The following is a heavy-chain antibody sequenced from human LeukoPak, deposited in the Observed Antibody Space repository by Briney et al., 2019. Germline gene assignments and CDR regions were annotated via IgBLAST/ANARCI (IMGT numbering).Heavy chain of an antibody. CDR1: GFTFSDYY. CDR3: ARRGYGLGYYYYMDV. D-gene: IGHD5-18*01. Sequence: GGSLRLSCAAAGFTFSDYYMSWIRQAPGKGPEWVSYISSSGSTIYYADSVKGRFTISRDNAKNSLYLQMNSLRAEDTAVYYCARRGYGLGYYYYMDVWGTGTTVTVSS. V-gene: IGHV3-11*01. J-gene: IGHJ6*03. CDR2: ISSSGSTI.